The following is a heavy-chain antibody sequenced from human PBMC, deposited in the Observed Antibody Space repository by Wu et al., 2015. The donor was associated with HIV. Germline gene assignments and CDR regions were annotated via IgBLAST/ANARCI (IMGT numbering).Heavy chain of an antibody. Sequence: QVQLMQSGAEVKKPGSSVKVSCKASGTTFISYTITWVRQAPGQGLEWMGWINPNNGATKYAEKFQGRVTMTRDTSISTAFMDLSRLTSDDTAVYYCTRDELFRVDDAFDMWGQGTLVTVSS. V-gene: IGHV1-2*02. CDR2: INPNNGAT. CDR1: GTTFISYT. D-gene: IGHD3-10*01. J-gene: IGHJ3*02. CDR3: TRDELFRVDDAFDM.